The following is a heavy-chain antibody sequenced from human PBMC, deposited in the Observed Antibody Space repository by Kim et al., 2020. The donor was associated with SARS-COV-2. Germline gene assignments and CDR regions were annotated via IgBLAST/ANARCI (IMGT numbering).Heavy chain of an antibody. CDR1: GGSISSSSYY. D-gene: IGHD3-22*01. CDR2: IYYSGST. CDR3: ARLYYDSTRGGDWFDP. J-gene: IGHJ5*02. Sequence: SETLSLTCTVSGGSISSSSYYWGWIRQPPGKGLEWIGSIYYSGSTYYNPSLKSRVTISVDTSKNQFSLKLSSVTAADTAVYYCARLYYDSTRGGDWFDPWGQGTLVTVSS. V-gene: IGHV4-39*01.